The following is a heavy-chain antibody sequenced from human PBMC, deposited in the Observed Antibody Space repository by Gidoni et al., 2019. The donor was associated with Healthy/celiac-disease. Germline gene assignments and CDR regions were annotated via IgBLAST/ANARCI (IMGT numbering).Heavy chain of an antibody. CDR2: ISYDGSNK. CDR3: AREARQDDY. CDR1: GFTFSSYA. V-gene: IGHV3-30-3*01. Sequence: QVQLVESGGGVVQPGRSLRLSCAASGFTFSSYAMHWVRQAPGKGLEWVAVISYDGSNKYYADSVKGRFTISRDNSKNTLYLQMNSLRAEDTAVYYCAREARQDDYWGQGTLVTVSS. J-gene: IGHJ4*02.